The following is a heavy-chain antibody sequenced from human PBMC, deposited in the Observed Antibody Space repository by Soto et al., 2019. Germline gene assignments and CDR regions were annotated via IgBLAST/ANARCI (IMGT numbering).Heavy chain of an antibody. CDR2: ITGSGSPT. J-gene: IGHJ5*02. CDR1: GFTFSTYS. Sequence: PVGSLRLSCVASGFTFSTYSMNWARQAPGKGLEWIAYITGSGSPTFYADSVKGRFTISRDNAKNSLYLQMNSLRDEDTSVYYCARDNGIEGSFDPWGQGTLVTVSS. V-gene: IGHV3-48*02. CDR3: ARDNGIEGSFDP.